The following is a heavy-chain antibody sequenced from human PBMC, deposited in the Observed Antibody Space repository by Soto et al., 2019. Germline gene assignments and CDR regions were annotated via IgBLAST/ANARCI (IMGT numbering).Heavy chain of an antibody. CDR2: ISAYNGNT. D-gene: IGHD6-13*01. CDR3: ARELGQQLENYYYYGMDV. CDR1: GYTFTSYG. J-gene: IGHJ6*02. V-gene: IGHV1-18*01. Sequence: ASVKVSCKASGYTFTSYGISWVRQAPGQGLEWMGWISAYNGNTNYAQKFQGWVTMTRDTSISTAYMELSRLRSDDTAVYYCARELGQQLENYYYYGMDVWGQGTTVTVSS.